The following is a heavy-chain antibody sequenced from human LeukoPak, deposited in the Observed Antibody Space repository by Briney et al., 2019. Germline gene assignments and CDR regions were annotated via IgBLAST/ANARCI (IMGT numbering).Heavy chain of an antibody. CDR1: GFTFSAYD. V-gene: IGHV3-48*03. Sequence: GGSLRLSCAASGFTFSAYDMNWVRQAPGKGLEWVTHITSSGSTIYYADSVKGRFTISRDNARNSLYLQMNSLRAEDTAVYYCVGEGGYYSVDYWGQGTLVTVSS. D-gene: IGHD3-22*01. CDR3: VGEGGYYSVDY. J-gene: IGHJ4*02. CDR2: ITSSGSTI.